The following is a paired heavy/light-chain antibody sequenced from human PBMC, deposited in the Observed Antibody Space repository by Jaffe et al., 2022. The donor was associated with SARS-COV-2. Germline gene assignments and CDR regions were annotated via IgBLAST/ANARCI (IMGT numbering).Heavy chain of an antibody. V-gene: IGHV4-30-4*01. CDR2: IYYSGST. CDR1: GGSISSGDYY. J-gene: IGHJ4*02. CDR3: AREVGALDY. D-gene: IGHD1-26*01. Sequence: QVQLQESGPGLVKPSQTLSLTCTVSGGSISSGDYYWSWIRQPPGKGLEWIGYIYYSGSTYYNPSLKSRVTISVDTSKNQFSLKLSSVTAADTAVYYCAREVGALDYWGQGTLVTVSS.
Light chain of an antibody. Sequence: EIVLTQSPGTLSLSPGERATLSCRASQSVSSSYLAWYQQKPGQAPRLLIYGASSRATGIPDRFSGSGSGTDFTLTISRLEPEDFAVYYCQQYGSSPPRTFGQGTRLEIK. CDR1: QSVSSSY. J-gene: IGKJ5*01. V-gene: IGKV3-20*01. CDR3: QQYGSSPPRT. CDR2: GAS.